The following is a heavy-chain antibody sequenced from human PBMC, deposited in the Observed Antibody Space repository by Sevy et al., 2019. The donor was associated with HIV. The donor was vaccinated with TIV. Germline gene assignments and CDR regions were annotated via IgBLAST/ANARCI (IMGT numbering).Heavy chain of an antibody. D-gene: IGHD3-22*01. CDR3: ARYYYDSSGYGCFDP. J-gene: IGHJ5*02. CDR1: GFTVSSNY. CDR2: IYSGGST. Sequence: GGSLRLSCAASGFTVSSNYMSWVRQAPGKGLEWVSVIYSGGSTYYADSVKGRFTISRDNSKNTLYLQMNSLRAEDTAVYYCARYYYDSSGYGCFDPWGQGTLVTVSS. V-gene: IGHV3-53*01.